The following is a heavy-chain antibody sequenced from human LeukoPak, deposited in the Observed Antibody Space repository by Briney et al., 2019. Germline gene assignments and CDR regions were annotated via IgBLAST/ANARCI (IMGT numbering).Heavy chain of an antibody. CDR3: ARDPWPSGWIDP. D-gene: IGHD6-19*01. CDR1: GGSISSYY. V-gene: IGHV4-4*07. CDR2: ISTGDST. Sequence: SETLSLTCTVSGGSISSYYWSWIRQPAGKGLEWIGRISTGDSTNYNSSLKSQVSMSVDTSKKQVSLKLNSVTAADTAVYYCARDPWPSGWIDPWGQGTLVTVSS. J-gene: IGHJ5*02.